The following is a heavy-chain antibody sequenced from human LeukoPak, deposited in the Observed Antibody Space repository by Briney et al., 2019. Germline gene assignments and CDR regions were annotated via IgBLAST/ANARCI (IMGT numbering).Heavy chain of an antibody. D-gene: IGHD3-10*01. CDR2: IYYSGST. V-gene: IGHV4-39*01. J-gene: IGHJ4*02. CDR3: ARHGSGSYPFDY. Sequence: KTSETLSLTCTVSGGSISSSSYYWGWIRQPPGKGLEWIGSIYYSGSTYYNPSLKSRVTISVDTSKNQFSLKLSSVTAADTAVYYCARHGSGSYPFDYWGQGTLVTVSS. CDR1: GGSISSSSYY.